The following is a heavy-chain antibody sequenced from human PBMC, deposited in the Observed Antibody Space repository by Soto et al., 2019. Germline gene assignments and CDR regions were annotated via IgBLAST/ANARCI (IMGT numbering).Heavy chain of an antibody. CDR3: ARLNITVLRFLEWLLPNWFDP. Sequence: GGSLRLSCAASGFTFSSYDMHWVRQATGKGLEWVSAIGTAGDTYYPGSVKGRFTISRENAKNSLYLQMNSLRAGDTAVYYCARLNITVLRFLEWLLPNWFDPWGQGTLVTVSS. J-gene: IGHJ5*02. CDR2: IGTAGDT. D-gene: IGHD3-3*01. CDR1: GFTFSSYD. V-gene: IGHV3-13*01.